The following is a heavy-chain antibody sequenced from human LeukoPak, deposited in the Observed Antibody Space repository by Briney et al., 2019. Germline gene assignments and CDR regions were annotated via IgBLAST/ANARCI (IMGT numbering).Heavy chain of an antibody. Sequence: SETLSLTCTVSGGSSSSSRYYWGWIRQPQGKGLEWIGSIYYSGSTYYNPSLKSRFTMSVDTSKNQFSLKLSSVTATDTAVYYCARHPYQLLWLSWFDPWGQGTLVTVSS. J-gene: IGHJ5*02. D-gene: IGHD2-2*01. V-gene: IGHV4-39*01. CDR1: GGSSSSSRYY. CDR2: IYYSGST. CDR3: ARHPYQLLWLSWFDP.